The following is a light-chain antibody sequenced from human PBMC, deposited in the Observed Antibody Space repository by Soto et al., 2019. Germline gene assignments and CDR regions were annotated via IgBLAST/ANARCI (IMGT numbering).Light chain of an antibody. CDR1: QSVSSN. Sequence: EIVMTQSPATLSVSPGERATLSCRASQSVSSNLAWYQQKPVQAPRLLIYGASTRATGIPARFSGSGSWTEFTLTISSLQSEDFAVYYCQQYNNWPRTFGQGTKVEIK. CDR3: QQYNNWPRT. V-gene: IGKV3-15*01. J-gene: IGKJ1*01. CDR2: GAS.